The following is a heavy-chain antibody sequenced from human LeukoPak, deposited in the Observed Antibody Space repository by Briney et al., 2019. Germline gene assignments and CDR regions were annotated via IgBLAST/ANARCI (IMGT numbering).Heavy chain of an antibody. CDR2: FYYSGCT. D-gene: IGHD2-8*01. CDR3: ARDRDCTNGVCDDAFDI. CDR1: IGSISRYY. J-gene: IGHJ3*02. Sequence: SDALSLICSVWIGSISRYYGSCIRQPPGKGVVCIGYFYYSGCTNYNPSLKSRVTISVDTSKNQLSLKLRSVTAADKAVYYCARDRDCTNGVCDDAFDIWGQGTMVTVSS. V-gene: IGHV4-59*13.